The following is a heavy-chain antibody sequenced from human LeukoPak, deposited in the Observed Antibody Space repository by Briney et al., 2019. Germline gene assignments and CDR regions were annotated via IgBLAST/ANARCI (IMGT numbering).Heavy chain of an antibody. CDR1: GFTFSSYA. CDR2: ISYDGSNK. J-gene: IGHJ4*02. CDR3: ARGDLLVVPAANFDY. D-gene: IGHD2-2*01. V-gene: IGHV3-30-3*01. Sequence: GGSLRLSCAASGFTFSSYAMHWVRQAPGKGLEWVAVISYDGSNKYYADSVKGRFTISRDNSKNTLYLQMSSLRAEDTAVYYCARGDLLVVPAANFDYWGQGTLVTVSS.